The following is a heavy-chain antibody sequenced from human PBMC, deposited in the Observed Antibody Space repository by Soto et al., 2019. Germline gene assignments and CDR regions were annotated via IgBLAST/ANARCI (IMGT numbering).Heavy chain of an antibody. CDR2: VYYTGTT. V-gene: IGHV4-59*08. J-gene: IGHJ5*02. CDR1: GGSINNYY. Sequence: SETLSLTYTVSGGSINNYYGTWIRQPPGMGLEWIGYVYYTGTTSYNPSLKSRVTISIDGSKNQISLKLSSVTAGDTAFYYCARLGGYYHSLDTWGQGTLVTVSS. CDR3: ARLGGYYHSLDT. D-gene: IGHD3-22*01.